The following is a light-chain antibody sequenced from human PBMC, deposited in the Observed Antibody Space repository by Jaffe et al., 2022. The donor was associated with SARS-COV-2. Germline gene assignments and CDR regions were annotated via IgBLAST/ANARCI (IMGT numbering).Light chain of an antibody. CDR2: GAS. CDR3: QGYGASRT. J-gene: IGKJ1*01. Sequence: EIVLTQSPGTLSLSPGERATLSCRASQSVSSNYLAWYQQKPGQAPRLLIYGASSRATGIPDRFSGSGSGTDFTLTISRLEPEDFAVYYCQGYGASRTFGLGTKVEVK. CDR1: QSVSSNY. V-gene: IGKV3-20*01.